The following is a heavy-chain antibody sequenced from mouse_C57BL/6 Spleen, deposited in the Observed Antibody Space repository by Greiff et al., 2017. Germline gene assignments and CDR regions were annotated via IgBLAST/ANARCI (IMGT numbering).Heavy chain of an antibody. CDR3: AKNYYGSSGDWYFDV. V-gene: IGHV2-5*01. CDR1: GFSLTSYG. Sequence: QVQLQQSGPGLVQPSQSLSITCTVSGFSLTSYGVHWVRQSPGTGLEWLGVIWRGGSTDYNAAFMSRLSITKDNSKSQVFFKMNSLQADDTAIYYGAKNYYGSSGDWYFDVWGTGTTVTVSS. CDR2: IWRGGST. J-gene: IGHJ1*03. D-gene: IGHD1-1*01.